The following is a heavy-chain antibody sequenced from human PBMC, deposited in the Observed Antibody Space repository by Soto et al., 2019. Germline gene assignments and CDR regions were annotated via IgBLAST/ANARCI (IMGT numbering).Heavy chain of an antibody. Sequence: EVQLVESGGGLVKPGGSLRLSCAASGFTFSTYSMNWVRQAPGKGLEWVSSISISSSYIYYADSVKGRFTISRDNAKNSLYLQMNSLRAEDTAVYYCARERDYAYAEHNYFDYCGPGTLVTVSS. CDR3: ARERDYAYAEHNYFDY. CDR1: GFTFSTYS. CDR2: ISISSSYI. V-gene: IGHV3-21*01. J-gene: IGHJ4*02. D-gene: IGHD4-17*01.